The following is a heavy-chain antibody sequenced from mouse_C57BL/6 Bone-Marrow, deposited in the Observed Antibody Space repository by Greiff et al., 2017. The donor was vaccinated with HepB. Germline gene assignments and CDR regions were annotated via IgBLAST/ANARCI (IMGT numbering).Heavy chain of an antibody. J-gene: IGHJ4*01. V-gene: IGHV5-9-1*02. CDR1: GFTFSSYA. D-gene: IGHD1-1*01. CDR2: ISSGGDYI. Sequence: EVHLVESGEGLVKPGGSLKLSCAASGFTFSSYAMSWVRQTPEKRLEWVAYISSGGDYIYYADTVKGRFTISRDNARNTLYLQMSSLKSEDTAMYYCTRAHTTVVATGAMDYWGQGTSVTVSS. CDR3: TRAHTTVVATGAMDY.